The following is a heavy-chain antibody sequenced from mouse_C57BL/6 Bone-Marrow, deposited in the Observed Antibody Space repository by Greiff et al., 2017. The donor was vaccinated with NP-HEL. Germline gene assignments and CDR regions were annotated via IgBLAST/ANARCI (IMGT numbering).Heavy chain of an antibody. Sequence: QVQLQQSGAELVMPGASVKLSCKASGYTFTSYWMHWVKQRPGQGLEWIGEIDPSDSYTNYNQKFKGKSTLTVDKSSSTAYMQLSSLTSEDSAVYYCAREGYDGYYKYFDVWGTGTTVTVSS. CDR2: IDPSDSYT. V-gene: IGHV1-69*01. CDR3: AREGYDGYYKYFDV. CDR1: GYTFTSYW. D-gene: IGHD2-3*01. J-gene: IGHJ1*03.